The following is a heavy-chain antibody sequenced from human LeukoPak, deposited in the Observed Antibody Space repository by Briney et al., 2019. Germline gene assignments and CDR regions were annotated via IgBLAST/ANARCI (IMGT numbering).Heavy chain of an antibody. D-gene: IGHD3-10*01. Sequence: SETLSLTCTVSGGSISSYYWSWIRQPPGKGLEWIGYIYYSGSTNYNPSLKSRVTISVDTSKNQFSLKLNSVTAADTAVYYCARHVSSMVRGLMYFDYWGQGTLVTVSS. CDR2: IYYSGST. CDR1: GGSISSYY. J-gene: IGHJ4*02. V-gene: IGHV4-59*08. CDR3: ARHVSSMVRGLMYFDY.